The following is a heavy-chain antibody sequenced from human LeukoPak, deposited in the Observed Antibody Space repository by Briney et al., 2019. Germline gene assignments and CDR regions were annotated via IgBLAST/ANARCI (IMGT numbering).Heavy chain of an antibody. CDR3: ARGLGTNYGGYCSGGNCPFY. CDR1: GFTFRSYG. Sequence: GGSLRLSCAASGFTFRSYGMYWVRQAPGKGLEWVAFIRYDGINEYYADSVKGRFTISRDNAKNSLYLQMNSLRAEDTALYHCARGLGTNYGGYCSGGNCPFYWGQGTLVTVSS. CDR2: IRYDGINE. J-gene: IGHJ4*02. D-gene: IGHD2-15*01. V-gene: IGHV3-30*02.